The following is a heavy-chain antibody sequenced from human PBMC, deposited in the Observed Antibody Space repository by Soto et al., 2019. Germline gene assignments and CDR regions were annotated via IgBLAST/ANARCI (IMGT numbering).Heavy chain of an antibody. CDR1: GFTFSNYG. V-gene: IGHV3-33*01. CDR2: IWYDGSNK. CDR3: ASALETGDY. Sequence: QVQLVESGGGVVQPGRSLRLSCVASGFTFSNYGMHWVRQAPGKGPEWVAVIWYDGSNKDYADSVKGRFTISRDNSRNTLYLQMNSLRAEDTAVYYCASALETGDYWGQGTLVTV. D-gene: IGHD3-10*01. J-gene: IGHJ4*02.